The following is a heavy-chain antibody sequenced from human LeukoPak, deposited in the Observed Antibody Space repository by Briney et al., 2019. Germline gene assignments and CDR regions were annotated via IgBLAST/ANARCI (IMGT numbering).Heavy chain of an antibody. Sequence: GGSLRLSCAASGFTFNKYWMSWVRQAPGKGLEWVANIKQDGSEKFYVDSVEGRFTISRDNAKNSLFLQMNSLRAEDTAVYYCARGSLEQLALDVWGQGTTVTVSS. CDR2: IKQDGSEK. D-gene: IGHD6-13*01. CDR1: GFTFNKYW. J-gene: IGHJ6*02. CDR3: ARGSLEQLALDV. V-gene: IGHV3-7*05.